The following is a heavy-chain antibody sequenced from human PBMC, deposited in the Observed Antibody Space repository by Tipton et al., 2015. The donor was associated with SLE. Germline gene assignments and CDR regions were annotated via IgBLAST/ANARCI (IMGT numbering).Heavy chain of an antibody. J-gene: IGHJ2*01. V-gene: IGHV3-53*05. CDR3: ARSSWYDFWSGYYSERYFDL. D-gene: IGHD3-3*01. Sequence: LSLTCTVSGGSISSYYWSWIRQPPGKGLEWVSLIYSGGSTSYADSVKGRFTISRDNSKNTLYLQMNSLRAEDTAVYYCARSSWYDFWSGYYSERYFDLWGRGTLVTVSS. CDR2: IYSGGST. CDR1: GGSISSYY.